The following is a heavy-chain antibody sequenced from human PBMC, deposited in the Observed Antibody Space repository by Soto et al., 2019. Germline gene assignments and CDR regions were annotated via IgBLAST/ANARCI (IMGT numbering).Heavy chain of an antibody. CDR1: GDSISSSSYY. Sequence: PSETLSLTCTVSGDSISSSSYYWGWIRQPPGKGLEWIGSIYYSGSTNYNPSLKSRVTISVDTSKNQFSLKLSSVTAADTAVYYCARNYYDSSAFDYWGQGTLVTVSS. V-gene: IGHV4-39*07. CDR2: IYYSGST. J-gene: IGHJ4*02. CDR3: ARNYYDSSAFDY. D-gene: IGHD3-22*01.